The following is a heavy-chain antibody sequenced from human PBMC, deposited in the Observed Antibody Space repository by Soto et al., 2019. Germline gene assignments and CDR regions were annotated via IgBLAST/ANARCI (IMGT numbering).Heavy chain of an antibody. J-gene: IGHJ6*02. V-gene: IGHV1-18*01. CDR3: ARDEGDYDILTGYYWLHGMDV. Sequence: ASVKVSCKASGYTFTSYGISWVRQAPGQGLEWMGWISAYNGNTNYAQKLQGRVTMTTDTSTSTAYMELRSLRSDDTAVYYCARDEGDYDILTGYYWLHGMDVWGQGTTVTVSS. CDR1: GYTFTSYG. D-gene: IGHD3-9*01. CDR2: ISAYNGNT.